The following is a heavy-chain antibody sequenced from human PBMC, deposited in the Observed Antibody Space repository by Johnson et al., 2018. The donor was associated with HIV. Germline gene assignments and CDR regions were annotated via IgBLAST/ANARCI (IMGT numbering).Heavy chain of an antibody. D-gene: IGHD3-22*01. Sequence: VQLVESGGGVVQPRRSLRLSCVASGFTVSGNYMSWVRQAPGKGLEWVSVMYSGGSTYYADSVKGSFTISRDNSKNSLYLQMNSLRAEDTAVYHCARALSGSGYYPGAFDIWGQGTMVTVSS. J-gene: IGHJ3*02. CDR3: ARALSGSGYYPGAFDI. CDR2: MYSGGST. V-gene: IGHV3-66*01. CDR1: GFTVSGNY.